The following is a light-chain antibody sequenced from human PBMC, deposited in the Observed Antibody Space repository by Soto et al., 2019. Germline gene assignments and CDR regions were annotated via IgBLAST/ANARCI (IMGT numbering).Light chain of an antibody. CDR3: QQYNSYPFT. CDR1: QSIRSW. J-gene: IGKJ3*01. V-gene: IGKV1-5*03. CDR2: KAS. Sequence: DIQMTQSPSTLSASVGDRVTITCRASQSIRSWLAWYQQKPGKAPSLLIYKASSLESGVPSRFSGSGSGTEFTLTISSLQPDDFATYYCQQYNSYPFTFGPGTKVDIK.